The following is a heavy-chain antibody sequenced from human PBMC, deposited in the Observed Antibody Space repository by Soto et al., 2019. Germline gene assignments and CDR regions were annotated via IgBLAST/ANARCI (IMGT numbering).Heavy chain of an antibody. Sequence: SETLSLTCNVSGGSISTSYWSWIRQPPGKGLEWIGNIYYGWSSGYNPSLKSRVTISVDASKNQVSLKLTSVTAADTAVYYCANAPNMYYFDFWGQGTLVTVSS. CDR2: IYYGWSS. D-gene: IGHD2-2*01. CDR1: GGSISTSY. J-gene: IGHJ4*02. V-gene: IGHV4-59*01. CDR3: ANAPNMYYFDF.